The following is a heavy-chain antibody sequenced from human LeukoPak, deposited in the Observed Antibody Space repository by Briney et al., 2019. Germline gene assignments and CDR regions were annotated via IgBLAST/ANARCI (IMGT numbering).Heavy chain of an antibody. V-gene: IGHV3-21*01. CDR3: ARGFGESYYYYYYGMDV. CDR2: ISSSSSSYI. CDR1: GFTFSSYS. D-gene: IGHD3-10*01. Sequence: PGGSLRLSCAASGFTFSSYSMNWVRQAPGKGLEWVSSISSSSSSYIYYADSVKGRFTISRDNAKNSLYLQMNSLRAEDTAVYYCARGFGESYYYYYYGMDVWGKGTTVTVSS. J-gene: IGHJ6*04.